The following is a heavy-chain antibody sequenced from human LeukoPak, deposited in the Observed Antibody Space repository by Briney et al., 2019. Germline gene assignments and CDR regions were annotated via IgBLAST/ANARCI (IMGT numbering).Heavy chain of an antibody. CDR2: IHYSGIT. Sequence: SETLSLTCTVSGGSISTNDYFWSWIRQSPGKGLEWIGYIHYSGITKSNPSLESRLTLSVDTSKNQLSLRLTSVTAADTAVYYCARAPLTTATSDYFDLWGLGTLVTVSS. J-gene: IGHJ4*02. CDR1: GGSISTNDYF. D-gene: IGHD4-17*01. V-gene: IGHV4-30-4*01. CDR3: ARAPLTTATSDYFDL.